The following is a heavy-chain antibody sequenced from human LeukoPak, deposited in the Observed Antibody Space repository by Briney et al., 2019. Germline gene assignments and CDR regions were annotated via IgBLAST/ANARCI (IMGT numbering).Heavy chain of an antibody. CDR2: IKHDGSDK. CDR3: ARDLWFGEFPYYFDQ. Sequence: GGSLRLSCAASGFTFSSYWMSWVRQAPGKGLEWVANIKHDGSDKYYVDSVKGRFTISRDNAKNSLYLQMNSLRAEDTAMYYCARDLWFGEFPYYFDQWGQGTLVTVSP. V-gene: IGHV3-7*01. D-gene: IGHD3-10*01. CDR1: GFTFSSYW. J-gene: IGHJ4*02.